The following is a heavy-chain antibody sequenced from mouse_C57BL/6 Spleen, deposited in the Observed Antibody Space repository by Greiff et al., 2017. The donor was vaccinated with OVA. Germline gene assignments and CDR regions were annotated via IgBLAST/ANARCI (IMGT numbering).Heavy chain of an antibody. D-gene: IGHD1-1*01. Sequence: VKLVESGAELVRPGASVTLSCKASGYTFTDYEMHWVKQTPVHGLEWIGAIDPETGGTAYNQKFKGKAILTADKSSSTAYMELRSLTSEDSAVYYCTRSRASYGSFDYWGQGTTLTVSS. CDR3: TRSRASYGSFDY. CDR1: GYTFTDYE. V-gene: IGHV1-15*01. J-gene: IGHJ2*01. CDR2: IDPETGGT.